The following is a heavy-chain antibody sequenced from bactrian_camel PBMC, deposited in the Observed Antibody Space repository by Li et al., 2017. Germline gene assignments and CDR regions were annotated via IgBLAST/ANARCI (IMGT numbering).Heavy chain of an antibody. Sequence: HVQLVESGGGSVQVGGSLRLSCVASGDTIGRYCMGWFRQAPGTEREGVAAIDSDGITTYADDVKGRFTISKDKAKNTLYLQMDSLKPEDTAMYYCAVGYSGSCTASRIADYSYWGQGTQVTVS. CDR1: GDTIGRYC. CDR3: AVGYSGSCTASRIADYSY. CDR2: IDSDGIT. D-gene: IGHD2*01. V-gene: IGHV3S55*01. J-gene: IGHJ4*01.